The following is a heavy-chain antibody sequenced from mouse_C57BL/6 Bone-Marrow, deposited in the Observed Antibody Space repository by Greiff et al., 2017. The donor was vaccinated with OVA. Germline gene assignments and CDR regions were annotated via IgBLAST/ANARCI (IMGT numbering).Heavy chain of an antibody. CDR1: GYAFSSSW. J-gene: IGHJ2*01. D-gene: IGHD2-1*01. Sequence: QVQLQQSGPELVKPGASVKISCKASGYAFSSSWMNWVKQRPGQGLEWIGRIYPGDGDTNYNGKFKGKATLTADKSSSTAYMQLSSLTSEDSAVYFCARWGVYGNSFDYWGQGTTLTVSS. V-gene: IGHV1-82*01. CDR3: ARWGVYGNSFDY. CDR2: IYPGDGDT.